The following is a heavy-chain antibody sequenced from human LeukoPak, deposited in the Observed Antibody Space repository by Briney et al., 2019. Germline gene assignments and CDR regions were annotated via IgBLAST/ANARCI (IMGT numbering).Heavy chain of an antibody. CDR2: IYYSGST. D-gene: IGHD3-22*01. Sequence: ASETLSLTCTVSGGSISSGGYYWSWIRQHPGKGLEWIGYIYYSGSTYYNPSLKSRVTISVDTSKNQFSLKLSSVTAADTAVYFCARSPSGYRFDYWGQGALVTVSS. CDR3: ARSPSGYRFDY. V-gene: IGHV4-31*03. CDR1: GGSISSGGYY. J-gene: IGHJ4*02.